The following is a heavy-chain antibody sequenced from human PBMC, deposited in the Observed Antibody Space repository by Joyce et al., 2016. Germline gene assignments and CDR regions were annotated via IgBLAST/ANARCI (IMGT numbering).Heavy chain of an antibody. CDR3: ARLRLLSVVVTAIDYFYGMDV. CDR2: IYYSGGP. D-gene: IGHD2-21*02. J-gene: IGHJ6*02. Sequence: QVQLQESGPGLVKPSETLSLTCTVSGGSISSYYWSWVRQPPGKGLEWIGYIYYSGGPNYNPSRKSRLTMSGDTSKNQFSLRLSSVTAADTAVYYCARLRLLSVVVTAIDYFYGMDVWGQGTTVTVSS. CDR1: GGSISSYY. V-gene: IGHV4-59*08.